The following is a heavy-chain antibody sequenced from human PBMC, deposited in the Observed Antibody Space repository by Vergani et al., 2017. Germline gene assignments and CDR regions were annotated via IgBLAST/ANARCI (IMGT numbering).Heavy chain of an antibody. J-gene: IGHJ3*01. CDR2: IYTSGAT. Sequence: QVQLQESGPGLVKPSQTLSLTCTVSGGSFSAGGQSWTWLRQSAGKGLEWIGRIYTSGATNCNPSLRSRAIMSADASKKQFSLKLTSVTAADTAVYYCARDGGEYDKDALDVWGQGTKVTVTS. CDR1: GGSFSAGGQS. CDR3: ARDGGEYDKDALDV. V-gene: IGHV4-61*02. D-gene: IGHD2-21*01.